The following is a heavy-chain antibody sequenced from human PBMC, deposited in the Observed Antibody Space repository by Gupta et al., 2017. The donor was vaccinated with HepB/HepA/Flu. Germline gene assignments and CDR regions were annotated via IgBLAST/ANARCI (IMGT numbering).Heavy chain of an antibody. Sequence: QVQLVESGGGVVQPGRSLRLSCAASGFTFRNYGIHWVRQAPGEGLEWLAVVWNDGVNKFYADSIKGRFTISRDNAKDTLFLQMNSLSVDDTAVYYCARELHPFKWGGSPQYYMDVWGIGTTVTVSS. V-gene: IGHV3-33*01. CDR2: VWNDGVNK. J-gene: IGHJ6*03. CDR3: ARELHPFKWGGSPQYYMDV. CDR1: GFTFRNYG. D-gene: IGHD7-27*01.